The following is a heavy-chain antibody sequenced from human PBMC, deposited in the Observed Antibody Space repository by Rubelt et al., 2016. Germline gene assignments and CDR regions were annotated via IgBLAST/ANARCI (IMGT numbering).Heavy chain of an antibody. V-gene: IGHV4-34*01. CDR3: ARGRDGDRMGC. J-gene: IGHJ4*02. D-gene: IGHD4-17*01. CDR1: GGSFRGYY. Sequence: QVQLQQWGAGLLKPSETLSLTCAVYGGSFRGYYWSWIRQPPGKGLERIGEINHSGNTYTNPSLKSRVTISVDTSKNQFSLKLGSVTAAETAVYYCARGRDGDRMGCWGQGTLVTVSS. CDR2: INHSGNT.